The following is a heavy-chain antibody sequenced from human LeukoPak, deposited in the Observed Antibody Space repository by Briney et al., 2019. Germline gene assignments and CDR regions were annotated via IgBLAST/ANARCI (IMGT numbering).Heavy chain of an antibody. CDR2: IIPLLGLA. V-gene: IGHV1-69*10. CDR3: ARTPRNGYNYFEY. CDR1: GGTFSSYT. D-gene: IGHD5-24*01. Sequence: SVKVSCKASGGTFSSYTVNWLRQAPGQGLEWMGGIIPLLGLANTAQKFQDKLTITADESTGTAYMELSSLRSDDTAVYYCARTPRNGYNYFEYWGQGTLVTVSS. J-gene: IGHJ4*02.